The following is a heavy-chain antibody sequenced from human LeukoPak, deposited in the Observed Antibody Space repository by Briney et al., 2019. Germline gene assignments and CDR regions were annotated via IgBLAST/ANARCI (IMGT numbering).Heavy chain of an antibody. J-gene: IGHJ4*02. D-gene: IGHD6-19*01. CDR2: IHPSGTT. Sequence: SETLSLTCTVSGGSISSYYWTWIRQPAGKGLEWIGRIHPSGTTNHNPSLKSRVIMSLDMSNNQFSLKVRSVTAADTAVYYCARESEVPGGRSWDFWGQGTLVTVSS. CDR1: GGSISSYY. V-gene: IGHV4-4*07. CDR3: ARESEVPGGRSWDF.